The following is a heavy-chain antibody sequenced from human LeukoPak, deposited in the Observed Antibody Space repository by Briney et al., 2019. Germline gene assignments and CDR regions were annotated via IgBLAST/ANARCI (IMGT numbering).Heavy chain of an antibody. D-gene: IGHD3-3*01. V-gene: IGHV1-69*05. CDR1: GGTFSSYS. J-gene: IGHJ4*02. CDR3: ARSIRFLELLPFDY. CDR2: IIPLFGTA. Sequence: SVKVSCKASGGTFSSYSISWVRQAPGQGLEWMGGIIPLFGTANYAQKFQGRVTLTTDESTSTAYMELSNLRSEDTAVYYGARSIRFLELLPFDYWGQGTLVTVSS.